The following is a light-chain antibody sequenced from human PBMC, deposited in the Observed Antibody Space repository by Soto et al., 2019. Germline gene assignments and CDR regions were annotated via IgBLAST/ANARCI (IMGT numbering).Light chain of an antibody. CDR3: QQYNTYST. V-gene: IGKV1-16*01. Sequence: DIQMTQSPSSVSASVGARVTISFRASQDISSWLAWFQQKPGKAPNLLIYAASTLQSGVPSRFSGSGSGTDFTLTISSLQPDDFATYYCQQYNTYSTFGQGTRLEIK. CDR2: AAS. J-gene: IGKJ5*01. CDR1: QDISSW.